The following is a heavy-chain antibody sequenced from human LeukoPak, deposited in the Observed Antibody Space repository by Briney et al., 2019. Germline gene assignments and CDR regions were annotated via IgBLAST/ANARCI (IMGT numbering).Heavy chain of an antibody. CDR1: GGAISSYY. Sequence: PSETLSLTCTVSGGAISSYYCSWIRQPPGKGLEWFGYIYHSGSTNYNPSLKSRVTISVDTSKNQISLKLSSVTAADTAVYYCARHGNFYGSSGYYYGFDYWGQGTLVTVSS. J-gene: IGHJ4*02. D-gene: IGHD3-22*01. CDR2: IYHSGST. V-gene: IGHV4-59*08. CDR3: ARHGNFYGSSGYYYGFDY.